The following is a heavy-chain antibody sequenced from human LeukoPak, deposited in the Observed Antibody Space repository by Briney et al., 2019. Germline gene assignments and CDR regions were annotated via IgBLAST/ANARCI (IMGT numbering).Heavy chain of an antibody. CDR1: GVSISSYY. V-gene: IGHV4-4*07. D-gene: IGHD2-15*01. CDR3: ARGRYCSADICSGGDAFDL. Sequence: SETLSLTYTVSGVSISSYYWSWIRQPAGEGLEWIGRVYARGNTNYSPSLKSRVTMSVDTSKSQLSLRLRSVSAADTGIYYCARGRYCSADICSGGDAFDLWGQGTLVSVSS. J-gene: IGHJ3*01. CDR2: VYARGNT.